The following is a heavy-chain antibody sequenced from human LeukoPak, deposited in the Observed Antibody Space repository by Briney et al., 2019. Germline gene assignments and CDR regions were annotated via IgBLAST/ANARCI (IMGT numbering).Heavy chain of an antibody. CDR1: GGSMRSYY. J-gene: IGHJ4*02. CDR3: ARTKSGWYYSDY. Sequence: PSETLSLTCTVSGGSMRSYYWSRIRQPPGKGLELIGYVYYSGTANYNPSLESRVTILVDTSKNQFSLNLSSVTAADTAVYYCARTKSGWYYSDYWGQGTLVSVSS. V-gene: IGHV4-59*08. D-gene: IGHD6-19*01. CDR2: VYYSGTA.